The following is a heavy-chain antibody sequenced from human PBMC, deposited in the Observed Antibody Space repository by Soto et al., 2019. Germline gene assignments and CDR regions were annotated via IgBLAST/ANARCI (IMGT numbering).Heavy chain of an antibody. V-gene: IGHV3-30*18. CDR2: ISYDGSNK. J-gene: IGHJ3*02. CDR1: GFTFSSYG. Sequence: HPGGSLRLSCAASGFTFSSYGMHWVRQAPGKGLEWVAVISYDGSNKYYADSVKGRFTISRDNSKNTLYLQMNSLRAEDTAVYYCAKAQRRGQRLGNSHDAFDIWGQGTMVTVSS. D-gene: IGHD6-25*01. CDR3: AKAQRRGQRLGNSHDAFDI.